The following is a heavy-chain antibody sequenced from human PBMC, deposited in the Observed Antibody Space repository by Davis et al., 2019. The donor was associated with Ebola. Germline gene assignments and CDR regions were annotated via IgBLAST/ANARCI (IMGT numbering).Heavy chain of an antibody. D-gene: IGHD3-16*01. CDR1: GFTFSSYW. Sequence: GESLKISCAASGFTFSSYWMSWVRQAPGKGLECVANIKQEGTEIYYVDSVKGRFTISRDNAKNSVYLQMNSMRAEDAAVYYCARATLGPDYWGQGTLVTVSS. V-gene: IGHV3-7*03. CDR3: ARATLGPDY. CDR2: IKQEGTEI. J-gene: IGHJ4*02.